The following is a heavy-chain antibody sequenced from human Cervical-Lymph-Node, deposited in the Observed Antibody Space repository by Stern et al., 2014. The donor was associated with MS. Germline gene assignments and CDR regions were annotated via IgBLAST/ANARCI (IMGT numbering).Heavy chain of an antibody. J-gene: IGHJ4*02. V-gene: IGHV3-23*04. CDR2: LNPNGKNP. CDR1: GFAFSYYG. D-gene: IGHD1-1*01. Sequence: EMQLVESGGGLVQPGGSLRLSCAASGFAFSYYGMSWVRQAPGKGLEWVSTLNPNGKNPHYADSVEGRFAISRDISKNTLYLQMNSLTVEDTATYYCAADPSTGGGPWGQGTLVTVSS. CDR3: AADPSTGGGP.